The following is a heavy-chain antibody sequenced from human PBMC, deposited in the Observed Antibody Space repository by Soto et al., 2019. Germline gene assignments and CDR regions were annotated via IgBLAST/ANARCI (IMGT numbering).Heavy chain of an antibody. J-gene: IGHJ4*02. D-gene: IGHD1-26*01. CDR3: ARAELVGATDY. V-gene: IGHV4-31*03. CDR2: IYYSGST. Sequence: SETLSLTCTVSGGSISSGGYYWSWIRQHPGKGLEWIGYIYYSGSTYYNPSLKSRVTISVDTSKNQFSPKLSSVTAADTAVYYCARAELVGATDYWGQGTLLTVSS. CDR1: GGSISSGGYY.